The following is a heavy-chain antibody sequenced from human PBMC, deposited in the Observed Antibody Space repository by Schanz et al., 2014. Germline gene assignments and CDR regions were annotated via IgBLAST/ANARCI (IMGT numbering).Heavy chain of an antibody. J-gene: IGHJ4*02. CDR3: ARARYTGYDCSGY. D-gene: IGHD5-12*01. V-gene: IGHV1-2*02. CDR2: INPNSGET. Sequence: QVQLVQSGPAVKKPGASMKVSCLASGYSCTEYFLHWVRQAPGQGLEWMGWINPNSGETNYEQKFKGRVTLTSDTSISTAFMELSGLTSDDTATYFCARARYTGYDCSGYWGQGTLLIVSS. CDR1: GYSCTEYF.